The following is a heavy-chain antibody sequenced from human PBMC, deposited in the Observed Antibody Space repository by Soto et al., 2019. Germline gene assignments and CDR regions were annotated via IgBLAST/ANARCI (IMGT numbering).Heavy chain of an antibody. CDR1: GFTFSSYG. J-gene: IGHJ4*02. Sequence: QVQLVESGGGVVQPGRFLRLSCAASGFTFSSYGMHWVRQAPGKGLEWVAVIWYDGSNKYYADSVKGRFTISRDNSKNTLYLQMNSLRAEDTAVYYCARADDYGVHFDYWGQGTLVTVSS. CDR3: ARADDYGVHFDY. D-gene: IGHD4-17*01. V-gene: IGHV3-33*01. CDR2: IWYDGSNK.